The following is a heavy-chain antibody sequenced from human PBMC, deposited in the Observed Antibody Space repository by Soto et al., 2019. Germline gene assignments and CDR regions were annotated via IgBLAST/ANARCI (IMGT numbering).Heavy chain of an antibody. Sequence: QVQMQDSGPGLVKHSQTLSLTCTVSGGSISSGGYYWSWIRQHPGKGLEWIGYIYYSGSTYYNPSLKSRVTISVDTSKNQFSLKLSSVTAADTAVYYCARGVYYYGMDVWGQGTTVTVSS. J-gene: IGHJ6*02. CDR2: IYYSGST. CDR3: ARGVYYYGMDV. V-gene: IGHV4-31*03. CDR1: GGSISSGGYY.